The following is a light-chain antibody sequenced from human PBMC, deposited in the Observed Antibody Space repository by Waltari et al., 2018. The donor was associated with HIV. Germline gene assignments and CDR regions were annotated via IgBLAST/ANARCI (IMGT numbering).Light chain of an antibody. CDR1: NIGSKS. CDR2: DDR. CDR3: LVWNSTSDLGV. V-gene: IGLV3-21*02. Sequence: SSVLTQPPSVSVAPGQTARIPCGGPNIGSKSVHWYQQRPGQAPVLVVYDDRVRPSGIPERFSGSNSGNTATLTISRVEAGDEADYYCLVWNSTSDLGVFGGGTQLTVL. J-gene: IGLJ7*01.